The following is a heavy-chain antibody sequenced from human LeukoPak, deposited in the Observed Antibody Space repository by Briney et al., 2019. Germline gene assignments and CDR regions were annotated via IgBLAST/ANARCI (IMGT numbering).Heavy chain of an antibody. CDR1: GGSISSYY. D-gene: IGHD1-26*01. CDR2: TYYSGST. J-gene: IGHJ3*02. CDR3: ARVDSGSYFGAFDI. Sequence: SETLSLTCTVSGGSISSYYWSWIRQPAGKGLEWIGYTYYSGSTNYNPSLKSRVTISVDTSKNQFSLKLSAVTAADTAVYYCARVDSGSYFGAFDIWGQGTMVTVSS. V-gene: IGHV4-59*01.